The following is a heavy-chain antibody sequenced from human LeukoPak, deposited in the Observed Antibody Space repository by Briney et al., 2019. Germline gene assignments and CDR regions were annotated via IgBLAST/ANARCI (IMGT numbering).Heavy chain of an antibody. D-gene: IGHD3-16*01. CDR3: ARGLGRGRILKGYVWFDP. Sequence: PGGSLRLSCAASGFTFSSYAMHWVRQAPGKGLEWVAVISYDGSNKYYADSVKGRFTISRDNSKNTLYLQMNSLRAEDTAVYYCARGLGRGRILKGYVWFDPWGQGTLVTVSS. J-gene: IGHJ5*02. CDR2: ISYDGSNK. V-gene: IGHV3-30-3*01. CDR1: GFTFSSYA.